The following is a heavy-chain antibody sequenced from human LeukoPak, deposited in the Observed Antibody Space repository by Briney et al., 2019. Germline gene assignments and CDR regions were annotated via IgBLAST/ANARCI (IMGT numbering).Heavy chain of an antibody. J-gene: IGHJ6*02. CDR3: ARWGEYYDSSGYYYYYYGMDV. CDR1: GGSISSYY. CDR2: IYYSGST. V-gene: IGHV4-59*06. D-gene: IGHD3-22*01. Sequence: SETLSLTCTVSGGSISSYYWSWIRQHPGKGLEWIGYIYYSGSTYYNPSLKSRVTISVDTSKNQFSLKLSSVTAADTAVYYCARWGEYYDSSGYYYYYYGMDVWGQGTTVTVSS.